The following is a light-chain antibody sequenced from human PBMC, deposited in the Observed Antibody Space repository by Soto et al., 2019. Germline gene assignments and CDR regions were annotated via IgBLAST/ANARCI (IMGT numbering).Light chain of an antibody. Sequence: EIVMTQSPATLSVSPGERSTLSCRASQSVSSNLAWYQQKPGQAPRLLIYDASNMATGIPARFSGSGSGTDFTLTISSLEPEDFAVYYCQQRSNWLFTFGQGTRLEIK. J-gene: IGKJ5*01. CDR3: QQRSNWLFT. CDR2: DAS. CDR1: QSVSSN. V-gene: IGKV3-11*01.